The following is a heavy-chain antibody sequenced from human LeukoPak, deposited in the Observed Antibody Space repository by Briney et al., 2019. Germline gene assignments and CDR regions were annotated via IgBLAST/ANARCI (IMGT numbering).Heavy chain of an antibody. Sequence: ASVKVSCKASGYTFTSYAMNWVRQAPGQGLEWMGWINTNTGNPTYAQGFTGRFVFSLDTSVSTAYLQISSLKAEDTAVYYCARVTLRAGYSSGRGAFDIWGQGTMVTVSS. V-gene: IGHV7-4-1*02. D-gene: IGHD6-19*01. J-gene: IGHJ3*02. CDR1: GYTFTSYA. CDR2: INTNTGNP. CDR3: ARVTLRAGYSSGRGAFDI.